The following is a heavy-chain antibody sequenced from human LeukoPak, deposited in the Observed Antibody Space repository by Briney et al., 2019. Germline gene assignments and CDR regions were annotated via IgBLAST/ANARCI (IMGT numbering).Heavy chain of an antibody. J-gene: IGHJ4*02. CDR1: GGSISSHY. V-gene: IGHV4-59*11. CDR2: IYYSGST. CDR3: ARTASHTMIVVGLGGYFDY. Sequence: PSETLSLTCTVSGGSISSHYWSWIRQPPGKGLEWIGYIYYSGSTNYNPSLKSRVTISVDTSKNQFSLKLSSVTAADTAVYYCARTASHTMIVVGLGGYFDYWGQGTLVTVSS. D-gene: IGHD3-22*01.